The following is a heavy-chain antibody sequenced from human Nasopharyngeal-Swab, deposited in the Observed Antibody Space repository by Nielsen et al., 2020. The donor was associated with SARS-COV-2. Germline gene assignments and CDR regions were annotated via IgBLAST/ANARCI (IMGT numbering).Heavy chain of an antibody. J-gene: IGHJ5*02. CDR1: GFTFSSYA. V-gene: IGHV3-53*01. CDR2: IYSGGST. CDR3: AITSRS. Sequence: GESLKISCAASGFTFSSYATSWVRQAPGKGLEWVSVIYSGGSTYYADSVKGRFTISRDNSKNTLYLQMNSLRAEDTAVYYCAITSRSWGQGTLVTVSS.